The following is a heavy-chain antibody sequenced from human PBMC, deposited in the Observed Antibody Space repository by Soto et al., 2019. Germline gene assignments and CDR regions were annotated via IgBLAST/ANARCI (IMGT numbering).Heavy chain of an antibody. Sequence: VQLEESGPGLLKPSQTLSLTCTVSGESIATGAFYWSWIRLQSGKGPEWIGSIFYAGDTYYNPSLKSRVEISQDGSQNQFALNLRSVTAADTAVYDCEREGDYRTWFEPWGPGTLVTVSS. D-gene: IGHD4-17*01. CDR3: EREGDYRTWFEP. CDR2: IFYAGDT. V-gene: IGHV4-31*03. CDR1: GESIATGAFY. J-gene: IGHJ5*02.